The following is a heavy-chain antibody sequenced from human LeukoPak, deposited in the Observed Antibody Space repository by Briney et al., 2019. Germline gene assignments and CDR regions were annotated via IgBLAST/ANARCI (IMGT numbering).Heavy chain of an antibody. Sequence: GGSLRLSCAASGFTFSSYAMSWVRQAPGKGLEWVSAISGSGGSTYYADSVKGRFTISRDNSKNTLYLQMNSLRAEDTAVYYCAKVSGGGLYYDGMDVWGQGTTVTVSS. CDR1: GFTFSSYA. V-gene: IGHV3-23*01. CDR2: ISGSGGST. J-gene: IGHJ6*02. CDR3: AKVSGGGLYYDGMDV. D-gene: IGHD1-14*01.